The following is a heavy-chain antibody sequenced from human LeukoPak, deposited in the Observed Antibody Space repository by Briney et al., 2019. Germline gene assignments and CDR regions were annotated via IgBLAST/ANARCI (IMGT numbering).Heavy chain of an antibody. CDR2: INHSGTT. D-gene: IGHD4-11*01. V-gene: IGHV4-34*01. Sequence: SETLSLTCTVSGGSLSDHYWNWIRQPPGKGLEWIGEINHSGTTNYNPSLKSRVTISVDTSKNQFSLKLSSVTAADTAMYYCARGFYSSNWYFDLWGRGTLVTVSS. CDR3: ARGFYSSNWYFDL. CDR1: GGSLSDHY. J-gene: IGHJ2*01.